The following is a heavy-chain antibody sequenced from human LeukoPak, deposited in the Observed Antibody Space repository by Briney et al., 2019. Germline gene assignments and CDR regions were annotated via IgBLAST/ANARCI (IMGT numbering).Heavy chain of an antibody. CDR1: GFAFSGYP. CDR3: ARDDCSGGSCYLDY. CDR2: IWYDGSNK. Sequence: GGSLRLSCAASGFAFSGYPIHWVRQAPGKGLEWVAVIWYDGSNKYYADSVKGRFTISRDNSKNTLYLQMNSLRAEDTAVYYCARDDCSGGSCYLDYWGQGTLVTVSS. D-gene: IGHD2-15*01. J-gene: IGHJ4*02. V-gene: IGHV3-33*01.